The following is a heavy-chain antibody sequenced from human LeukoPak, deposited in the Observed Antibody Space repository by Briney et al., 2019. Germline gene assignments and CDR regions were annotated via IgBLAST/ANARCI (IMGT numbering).Heavy chain of an antibody. CDR1: GFTFSSYA. V-gene: IGHV3-30*04. D-gene: IGHD6-13*01. CDR2: ISYDGSNK. J-gene: IGHJ6*04. CDR3: ARDRYPYPGIAAAGTCMDV. Sequence: PGGSLRLSCAASGFTFSSYAMDWVRQAPGKGLEWVAVISYDGSNKYYADSVKGRFTISRDNSKNTLYLQMNSLRAEDTAVYYCARDRYPYPGIAAAGTCMDVWGKGTTVTVSS.